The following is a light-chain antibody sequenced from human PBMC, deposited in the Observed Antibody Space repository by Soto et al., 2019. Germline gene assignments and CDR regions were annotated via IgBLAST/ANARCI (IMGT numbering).Light chain of an antibody. CDR2: DAS. J-gene: IGKJ5*01. CDR1: QSISGY. Sequence: GDRVTISCRASQSISGYLNWYQQKPGKAPNLLIFDASSLQSGVPSRFSGRGSGAEYTLTISSLQPEDFATYYCQKSYNSPPITFGQGTRLEIK. CDR3: QKSYNSPPIT. V-gene: IGKV1-39*01.